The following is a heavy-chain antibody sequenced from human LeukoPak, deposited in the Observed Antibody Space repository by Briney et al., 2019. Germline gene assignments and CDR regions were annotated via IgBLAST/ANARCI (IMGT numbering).Heavy chain of an antibody. D-gene: IGHD6-13*01. J-gene: IGHJ4*02. CDR3: ARDPNRYAAAHAFEY. CDR2: MNPNSGNT. Sequence: GASVKVSCKASGYTFTSYDINWVRQATGQGLEWMGWMNPNSGNTGYAQKFQGRVTMTTNTSISTAYMELSSLRSEDTAVYYCARDPNRYAAAHAFEYGGQGTLVTVSS. V-gene: IGHV1-8*01. CDR1: GYTFTSYD.